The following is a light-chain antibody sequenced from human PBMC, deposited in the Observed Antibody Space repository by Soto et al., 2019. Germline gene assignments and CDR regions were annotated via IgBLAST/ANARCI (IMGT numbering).Light chain of an antibody. J-gene: IGKJ5*01. CDR1: QNILSN. V-gene: IGKV3-15*01. Sequence: EIVMTQSPATLSVSPVERVTLSCRASQNILSNLAWYQQKTGQAPRILIYGESTRAAGIPDRFSGSGSGTELNLTISRLQSEDFAVYYCQKYNNWPITCGQGTRLEIK. CDR2: GES. CDR3: QKYNNWPIT.